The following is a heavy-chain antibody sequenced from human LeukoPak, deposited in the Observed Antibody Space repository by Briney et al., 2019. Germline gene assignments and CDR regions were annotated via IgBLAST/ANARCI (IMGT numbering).Heavy chain of an antibody. Sequence: PGGSLRLSCAASGFTFSSYGMHRVRQAPGKGLEWVAFIRYDGSNKYYADSVKGRFTISRDNSKNTLYLQMNSLRAEDTAVYYCAKEQDYGDSYNWFDPWGQGTLVTVSS. V-gene: IGHV3-30*02. CDR3: AKEQDYGDSYNWFDP. CDR1: GFTFSSYG. D-gene: IGHD4-17*01. CDR2: IRYDGSNK. J-gene: IGHJ5*02.